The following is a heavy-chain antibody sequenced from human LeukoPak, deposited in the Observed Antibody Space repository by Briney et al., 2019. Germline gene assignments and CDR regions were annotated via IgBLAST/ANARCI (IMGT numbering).Heavy chain of an antibody. D-gene: IGHD2-2*01. CDR1: GGSVSSCSYY. J-gene: IGHJ4*02. V-gene: IGHV4-61*01. CDR3: ARHVGGGSSTGFDF. Sequence: SETLSLTCTVSGGSVSSCSYYWSWIRQPPGKGLEWLGYIYYSGSISYNPSLKSRVTILVDTSNNQFSLKLSAVPAPDTAFYYCARHVGGGSSTGFDFWGQGTLVTVSS. CDR2: IYYSGSI.